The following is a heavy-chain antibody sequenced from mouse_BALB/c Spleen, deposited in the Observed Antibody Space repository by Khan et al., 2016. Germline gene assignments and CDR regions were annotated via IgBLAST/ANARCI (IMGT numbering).Heavy chain of an antibody. J-gene: IGHJ3*01. CDR2: IYPGDGDT. D-gene: IGHD2-14*01. CDR3: ARGTPVAY. CDR1: GYAFSGSW. V-gene: IGHV1-80*01. Sequence: QVQLQQSGAELVRPGSSVKISCKASGYAFSGSWMNWVKQRPGQGLEWIGQIYPGDGDTNYNGKFKGKATLTADKSSSTAYMQLSSLTSEDSAVYFWARGTPVAYWGQGTLVTVSA.